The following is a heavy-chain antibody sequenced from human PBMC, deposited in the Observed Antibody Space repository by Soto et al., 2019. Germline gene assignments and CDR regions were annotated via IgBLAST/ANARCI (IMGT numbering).Heavy chain of an antibody. D-gene: IGHD2-21*02. CDR3: ARDLLRVTAIQHYYGMDG. CDR2: IIPIFGTA. J-gene: IGHJ6*02. V-gene: IGHV1-69*13. CDR1: GSTFSSYA. Sequence: ASVKPSCKASGSTFSSYAISWVRQAPGQELEWMGGIIPIFGTANYAQKFQGRVTITADESTSTAYMELSSLRSEDTAVYYCARDLLRVTAIQHYYGMDGWAQGTKVTGS.